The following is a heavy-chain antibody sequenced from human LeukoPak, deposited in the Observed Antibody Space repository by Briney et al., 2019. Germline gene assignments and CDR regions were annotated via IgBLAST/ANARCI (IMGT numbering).Heavy chain of an antibody. CDR3: ARVGGVLSYVDY. Sequence: SETLSLTCTVSGDSITNSTYYWGWVRQPPGKGLEWIGSIYYSGSTYYNPSLKSRVTISVDTSKTQFFLSLNSVTAADPAVYYCARVGGVLSYVDYWGQGTLVTVSS. CDR1: GDSITNSTYY. V-gene: IGHV4-39*07. D-gene: IGHD2-8*01. CDR2: IYYSGST. J-gene: IGHJ4*02.